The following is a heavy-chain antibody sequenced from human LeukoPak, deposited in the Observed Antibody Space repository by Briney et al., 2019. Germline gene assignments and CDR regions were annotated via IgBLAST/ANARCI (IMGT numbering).Heavy chain of an antibody. J-gene: IGHJ3*02. CDR1: GFTFSSYA. V-gene: IGHV3-30-3*01. CDR2: ISYDGSNK. CDR3: GRDGFPVFRYFGWLFGGGGLDI. D-gene: IGHD3-9*01. Sequence: PGRSLRLSCAASGFTFSSYAMHWVRQAPGKGLEWVAVISYDGSNKYYADSVKGRFTISRDNSKNTLYLQMNSLRAEDTAVYYCGRDGFPVFRYFGWLFGGGGLDIWGQGTMVTVSS.